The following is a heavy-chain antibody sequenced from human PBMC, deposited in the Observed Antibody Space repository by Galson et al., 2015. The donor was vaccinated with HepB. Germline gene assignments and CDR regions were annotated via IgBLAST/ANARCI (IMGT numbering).Heavy chain of an antibody. D-gene: IGHD1-7*01. CDR2: IYYSGST. V-gene: IGHV4-39*01. J-gene: IGHJ4*02. Sequence: TLSLTCTVSGGSISSSSYYWGWIRQPPGKGLEWIGSIYYSGSTYYNPSLKSRVTISVDTSKNQFSLKLSSVTAADTAVYYCARWDYREYYFDYWGQGTLVTVSS. CDR1: GGSISSSSYY. CDR3: ARWDYREYYFDY.